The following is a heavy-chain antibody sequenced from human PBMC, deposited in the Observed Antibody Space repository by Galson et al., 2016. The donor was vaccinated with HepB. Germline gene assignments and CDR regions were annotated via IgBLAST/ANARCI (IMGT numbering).Heavy chain of an antibody. D-gene: IGHD3-10*01. J-gene: IGHJ2*01. CDR1: GGSISSGGYY. Sequence: TLSLTCTVSGGSISSGGYYWSWIRQHPGKGLEWNGYIYYSGSTYYNPSLKSRVTISVDTSKNQFSLKLSSVTAADTAVYYCERLPIPSSVSSRDWYFDLWGRGTLVTVSS. CDR3: ERLPIPSSVSSRDWYFDL. V-gene: IGHV4-31*03. CDR2: IYYSGST.